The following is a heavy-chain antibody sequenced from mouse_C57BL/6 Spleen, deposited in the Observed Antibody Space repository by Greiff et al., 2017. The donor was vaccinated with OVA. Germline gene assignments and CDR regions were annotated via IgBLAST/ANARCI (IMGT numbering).Heavy chain of an antibody. Sequence: QVQLQQPGAELVKPGASVKMSCKASGYTFTSYWITWVQQRPGQGLEWIGDIYPGSGSNNYNEKFKSKATLTVDTSSSTAYMQLSSLTSEDSAVYYCAYYYGSSPIFDDWGQGTTLTVSS. D-gene: IGHD1-1*01. CDR2: IYPGSGSN. CDR3: AYYYGSSPIFDD. CDR1: GYTFTSYW. J-gene: IGHJ2*01. V-gene: IGHV1-55*01.